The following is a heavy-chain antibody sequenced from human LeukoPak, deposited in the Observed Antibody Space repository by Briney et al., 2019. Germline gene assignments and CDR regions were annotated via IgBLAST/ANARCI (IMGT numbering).Heavy chain of an antibody. CDR3: AKGSGYGGNSEVRS. J-gene: IGHJ5*02. D-gene: IGHD4-23*01. Sequence: PGGPLRLSCAAYGFTFSSYAMSWVRQAPGKGLEWVSAISGSGSSTYYADSVKGRFTISRDNSKNTLYLQMNSLRAEDTAIYYCAKGSGYGGNSEVRSWGQGTLVTVSS. V-gene: IGHV3-23*01. CDR2: ISGSGSST. CDR1: GFTFSSYA.